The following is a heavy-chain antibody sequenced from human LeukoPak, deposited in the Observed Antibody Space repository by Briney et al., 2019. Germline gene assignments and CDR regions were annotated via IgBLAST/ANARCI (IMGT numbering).Heavy chain of an antibody. CDR1: GGSFSGYY. V-gene: IGHV4-34*01. Sequence: PSETLSLTCAVYGGSFSGYYWSWIRQPPGKGLEWIGEINHSGSTNYNPSLKSRVTISVDTSKNQFSLKLSSVTAPDTAVYYCATITGTLGTGYFDYWGQGTLVTVSS. J-gene: IGHJ4*02. D-gene: IGHD1-7*01. CDR2: INHSGST. CDR3: ATITGTLGTGYFDY.